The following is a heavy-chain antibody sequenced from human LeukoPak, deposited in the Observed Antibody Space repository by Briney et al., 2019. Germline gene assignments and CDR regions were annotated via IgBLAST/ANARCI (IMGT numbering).Heavy chain of an antibody. CDR2: MSYDGSNK. Sequence: GGSLRLSCGASGFXFSSYGIHWVRQAPGKGLEWVAVMSYDGSNKNYADSMKGRFTISRDNSKNTVYLQMNSLRAEDTAVYYCAKDRRRQSGHDQVFDYWGQGTLVTVSS. CDR1: GFXFSSYG. V-gene: IGHV3-30*18. CDR3: AKDRRRQSGHDQVFDY. J-gene: IGHJ4*02. D-gene: IGHD5-12*01.